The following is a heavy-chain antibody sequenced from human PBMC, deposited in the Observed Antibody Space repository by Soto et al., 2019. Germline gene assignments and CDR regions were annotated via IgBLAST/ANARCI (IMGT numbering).Heavy chain of an antibody. V-gene: IGHV4-61*08. CDR2: IYYSGST. CDR1: GGSISSGGYY. J-gene: IGHJ3*02. Sequence: PSETLSLTCTVSGGSISSGGYYWSWIRQHPGKGLEWIGYIYYSGSTNYNPSLKSRVTISVDTSKNQFSLKLSSVTAADTAVYYCARLDSSGWSDKVAFDIWGQGTMVTVSS. CDR3: ARLDSSGWSDKVAFDI. D-gene: IGHD6-19*01.